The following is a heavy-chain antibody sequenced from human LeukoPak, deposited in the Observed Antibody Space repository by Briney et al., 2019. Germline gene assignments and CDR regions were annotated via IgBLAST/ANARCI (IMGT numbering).Heavy chain of an antibody. CDR3: ARDRVVRGVHNDAFDI. CDR2: IYYSGST. J-gene: IGHJ3*02. CDR1: GGSISSGDYY. D-gene: IGHD3-10*01. Sequence: PSETLSLTCTVSGGSISSGDYYWSWIRQPPGKGLEWIGYIYYSGSTYYNPSLKSRVTMSVDTSKNQFSLKLSSVTAADTAVYYCARDRVVRGVHNDAFDIWGQGTMVTVSS. V-gene: IGHV4-61*08.